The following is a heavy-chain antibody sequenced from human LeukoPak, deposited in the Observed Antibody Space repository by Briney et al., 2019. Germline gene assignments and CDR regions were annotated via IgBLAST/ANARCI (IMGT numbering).Heavy chain of an antibody. CDR3: AKDPPRGSGYPLNWFDP. V-gene: IGHV3-30*02. CDR2: IRYDGSNK. D-gene: IGHD3-22*01. J-gene: IGHJ5*02. Sequence: PGGSLRLSCAASGFTFSSYGMHWVRQAPGKGLEWVAFIRYDGSNKYYADSVKGRFTISRDNSKNTLYLQMNSLRAEDTAVYYCAKDPPRGSGYPLNWFDPWGQGTLVTVSS. CDR1: GFTFSSYG.